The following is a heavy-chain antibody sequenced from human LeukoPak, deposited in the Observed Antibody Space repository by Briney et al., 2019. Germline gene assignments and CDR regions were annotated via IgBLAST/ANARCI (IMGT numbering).Heavy chain of an antibody. CDR2: INPKSGGT. CDR3: ARNLWFGESSDAFDM. J-gene: IGHJ3*02. D-gene: IGHD3-10*01. CDR1: GYTFTSYA. Sequence: AASVKVSCKASGYTFTSYAMNWVRQAPGQGLEWMGWINPKSGGTNYAQKFQGRVTMTRDTSISTAYMDMSSLRSDDTAVYYCARNLWFGESSDAFDMWGQGTMVTVSS. V-gene: IGHV1-2*02.